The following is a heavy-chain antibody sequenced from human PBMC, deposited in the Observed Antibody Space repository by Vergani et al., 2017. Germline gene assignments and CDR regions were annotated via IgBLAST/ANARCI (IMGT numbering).Heavy chain of an antibody. CDR1: GGSISSDNW. V-gene: IGHV4-4*02. J-gene: IGHJ4*02. CDR3: ARKQLYSYDSSGYYDY. CDR2: IHRSRST. Sequence: QVQLQQWGPGLVTPSGTLSLTCAVYGGSISSDNWWNWVRQAPGKGLQWIGEIHRSRSTNYNPSLRRRVTISLDKSNNQFSLRLISVTAADTAVYYCARKQLYSYDSSGYYDYWGQGALVTVSS. D-gene: IGHD3-22*01.